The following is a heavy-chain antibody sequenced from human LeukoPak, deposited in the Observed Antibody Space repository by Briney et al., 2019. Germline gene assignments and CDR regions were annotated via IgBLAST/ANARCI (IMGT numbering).Heavy chain of an antibody. V-gene: IGHV4-4*09. CDR3: ASPRSGYRYTFDY. D-gene: IGHD3-22*01. J-gene: IGHJ4*02. CDR1: AVSISNYY. CDR2: ISTSGST. Sequence: SETLSLTCAVSAVSISNYYWSWIRQAPGKGLEWIGYISTSGSTDYNPSLKSRVSISLDTSKNRFSLNLNFMTAADTAVYYCASPRSGYRYTFDYWGQGALVTVSS.